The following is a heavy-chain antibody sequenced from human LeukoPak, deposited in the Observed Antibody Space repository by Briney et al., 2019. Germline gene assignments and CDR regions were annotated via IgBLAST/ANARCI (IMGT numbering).Heavy chain of an antibody. CDR2: INPNSGGT. CDR3: ARVLKFPAAFDI. Sequence: ASVKASCKASGYTFTGYYMHWVRQAPGQGLEWMGWINPNSGGTNYAQKFQGRVTMTRDTSISTAYMELSRLRSDDTAVYYCARVLKFPAAFDIWGQGTMVTVSS. V-gene: IGHV1-2*02. J-gene: IGHJ3*02. CDR1: GYTFTGYY.